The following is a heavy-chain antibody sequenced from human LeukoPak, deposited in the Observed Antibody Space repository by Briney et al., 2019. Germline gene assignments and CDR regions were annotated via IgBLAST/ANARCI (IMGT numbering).Heavy chain of an antibody. Sequence: PGGSLRLSCVASGFTFSNYAMGWVRQAPGKGLDWVSVITGGRTNTYYADSVKGRFTISRDNSKNTLFLQMDSLRAEDTAVYYRVKDQDQFGSGTYGVPWGQGTLVTVSS. CDR2: ITGGRTNT. CDR1: GFTFSNYA. V-gene: IGHV3-23*01. J-gene: IGHJ5*02. CDR3: VKDQDQFGSGTYGVP. D-gene: IGHD3-10*01.